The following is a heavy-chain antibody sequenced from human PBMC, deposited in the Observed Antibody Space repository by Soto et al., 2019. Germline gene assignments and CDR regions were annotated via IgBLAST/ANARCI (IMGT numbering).Heavy chain of an antibody. Sequence: EVQLLESGGGLVQPGGSLRLSCAASGFTFSSYAMSWVRQAPGKGLEWVSGISGSGGSTYYADSVKGRFTISRNNSKNTLYLQMNGLRAGDTAVYYCAKDCCEKCCSSTSCSGGRDVWGQGTTVTVSS. CDR3: AKDCCEKCCSSTSCSGGRDV. CDR2: ISGSGGST. D-gene: IGHD2-2*01. V-gene: IGHV3-23*01. J-gene: IGHJ6*02. CDR1: GFTFSSYA.